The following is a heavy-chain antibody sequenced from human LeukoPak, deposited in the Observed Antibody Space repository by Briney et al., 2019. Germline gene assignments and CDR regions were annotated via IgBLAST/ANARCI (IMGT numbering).Heavy chain of an antibody. CDR2: INPKNGDT. CDR1: GYTFSDNF. V-gene: IGHV1-2*02. J-gene: IGHJ4*02. D-gene: IGHD6-13*01. CDR3: ARGVTRYSSSWSYFDY. Sequence: ASVKVSCKASGYTFSDNFMHWVRQAPGQGLEWMGWINPKNGDTNYAQKFQGRVTMTRDTSISTAYMELSRLRSDDTAVYYCARGVTRYSSSWSYFDYWGQGTLVTVSS.